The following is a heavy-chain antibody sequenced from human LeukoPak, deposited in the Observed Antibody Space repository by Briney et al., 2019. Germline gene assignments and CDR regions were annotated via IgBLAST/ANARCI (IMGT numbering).Heavy chain of an antibody. CDR2: ISYDGSNK. Sequence: PGRSLRLSCAASGFTFSSYGMHWVRQAPGKGLEWVAVISYDGSNKYYADSVKGRFTISRDNSKNTLYLQMNSLRAEDTAVYYCAKDWDNWNVHYWGQGTLVTVSS. D-gene: IGHD1-20*01. CDR3: AKDWDNWNVHY. J-gene: IGHJ4*02. CDR1: GFTFSSYG. V-gene: IGHV3-30*18.